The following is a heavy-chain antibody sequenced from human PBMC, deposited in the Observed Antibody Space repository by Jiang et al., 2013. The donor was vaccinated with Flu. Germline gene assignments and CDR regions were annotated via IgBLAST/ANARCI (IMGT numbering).Heavy chain of an antibody. CDR3: AKLPIAAAGRGLDY. J-gene: IGHJ4*02. D-gene: IGHD6-13*01. Sequence: GRVTITADESTSTAYMELSSLRSEDTAVYYCAKLPIAAAGRGLDYWGQGTLVTVSS. V-gene: IGHV1-69*01.